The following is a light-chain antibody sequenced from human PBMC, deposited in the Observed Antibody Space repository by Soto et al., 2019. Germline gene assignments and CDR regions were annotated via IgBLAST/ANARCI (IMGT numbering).Light chain of an antibody. Sequence: DVVMTQSPDSLAVSLGERAAINCKSSQTLLFSPNHTNSLAWYQQKPGQPPKLLIYWAYTRESGAPDRFIGSGSETDFTRTISSLQAEDVAVYYGQQYHTTPNTFGQGTRLEIK. CDR2: WAY. J-gene: IGKJ2*01. CDR3: QQYHTTPNT. CDR1: QTLLFSPNHTNS. V-gene: IGKV4-1*01.